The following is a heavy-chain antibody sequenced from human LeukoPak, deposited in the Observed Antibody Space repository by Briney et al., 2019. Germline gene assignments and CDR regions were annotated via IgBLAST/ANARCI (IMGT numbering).Heavy chain of an antibody. Sequence: VSVKVSCKASGYTXSDYYMHWVRQAPGQGLEWMGWTKPNSGGTNYAQKFQGRVTMTRDTSINTAYMELSSLKSDDTAVYYCARGSAMVTTYRGGNWFDPWGQGTLVTVSS. CDR2: TKPNSGGT. CDR1: GYTXSDYY. J-gene: IGHJ5*02. D-gene: IGHD5-18*01. V-gene: IGHV1-2*02. CDR3: ARGSAMVTTYRGGNWFDP.